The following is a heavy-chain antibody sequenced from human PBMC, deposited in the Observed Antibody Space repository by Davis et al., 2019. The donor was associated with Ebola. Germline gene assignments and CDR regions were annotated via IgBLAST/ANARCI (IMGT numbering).Heavy chain of an antibody. D-gene: IGHD6-13*01. J-gene: IGHJ6*02. CDR2: IRSKAYGGTA. CDR3: TRDLKQPPPSYYYGMDV. V-gene: IGHV3-49*04. Sequence: GESLKISCTASGFTFGDYAMNWVRQAPGKGLEWVGFIRSKAYGGTAQYAASVKGRFTISRDDSKSIAYPQMDSLNTEDTAVYYCTRDLKQPPPSYYYGMDVWGQGTTVTVSS. CDR1: GFTFGDYA.